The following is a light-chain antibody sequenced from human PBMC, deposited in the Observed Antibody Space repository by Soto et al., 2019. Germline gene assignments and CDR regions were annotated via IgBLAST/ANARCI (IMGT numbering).Light chain of an antibody. J-gene: IGLJ3*02. V-gene: IGLV1-40*01. Sequence: QSVLTQPPSVSGAPGQRVTISCTGSSSNSGAGYDVHWYKQLPGTAPKLLIYGNNNRPSGVPDRFSGSKSGTSASLAITGLQAEDEADYYCQSYDSSLSGSGVFGGGTKLTVL. CDR2: GNN. CDR1: SSNSGAGYD. CDR3: QSYDSSLSGSGV.